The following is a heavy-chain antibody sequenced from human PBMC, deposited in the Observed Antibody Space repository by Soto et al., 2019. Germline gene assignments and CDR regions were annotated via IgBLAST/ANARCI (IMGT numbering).Heavy chain of an antibody. J-gene: IGHJ6*02. CDR3: ARTAVAGTHYYYGMDV. D-gene: IGHD6-19*01. CDR1: GGSISSYY. Sequence: XGDLSLTCTVTGGSISSYYWSWIRQPPGKGLEWIGYIYSSGSTNYNPSLKSRVTISVDTSKNQFSLKLSSVTAADTAVYYCARTAVAGTHYYYGMDVWGQGTTVTVSS. CDR2: IYSSGST. V-gene: IGHV4-59*01.